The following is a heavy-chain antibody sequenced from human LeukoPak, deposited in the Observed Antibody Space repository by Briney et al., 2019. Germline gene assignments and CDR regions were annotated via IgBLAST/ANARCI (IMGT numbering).Heavy chain of an antibody. J-gene: IGHJ4*02. CDR2: IIPIFGTV. V-gene: IGHV1-69*13. Sequence: SVKVSCKASGGTFSSYAISWVRQAPGQGLEWMGGIIPIFGTVNYAQKFQGRVTITADESTSTAYMELSSLRSEDTAVYYCAREKGGVVPAAPFDYWGQGTLVTVSS. D-gene: IGHD2-2*01. CDR3: AREKGGVVPAAPFDY. CDR1: GGTFSSYA.